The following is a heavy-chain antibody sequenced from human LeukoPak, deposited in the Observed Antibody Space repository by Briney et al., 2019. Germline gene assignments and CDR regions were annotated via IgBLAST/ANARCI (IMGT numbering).Heavy chain of an antibody. J-gene: IGHJ4*02. V-gene: IGHV1-2*06. D-gene: IGHD5-12*01. CDR2: SNPNSGGT. CDR1: GYTCTGYY. Sequence: GASVKLSCKSSGYTCTGYYMHWVRHPPGQGLELMGRSNPNSGGTNYAQKFQGRVTITRDTSISTAYMVLSSLRSADTAAYYYARDTTSGYEYSFACWGQGTLVTVSS. CDR3: ARDTTSGYEYSFAC.